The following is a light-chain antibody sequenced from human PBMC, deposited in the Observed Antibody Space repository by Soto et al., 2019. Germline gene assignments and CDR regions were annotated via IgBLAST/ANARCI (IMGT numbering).Light chain of an antibody. CDR1: QSVSSNN. CDR2: GAS. V-gene: IGKV3-20*01. J-gene: IGKJ5*01. Sequence: EIVLTQFPGTLSLSPGERATLSCRASQSVSSNNLAWYQHKPGQAPRLLISGASNRATGIPDRFSGSGSGTDFTLTINRLELEDFAVYYCQQYGASPSITFGQGTRLEIK. CDR3: QQYGASPSIT.